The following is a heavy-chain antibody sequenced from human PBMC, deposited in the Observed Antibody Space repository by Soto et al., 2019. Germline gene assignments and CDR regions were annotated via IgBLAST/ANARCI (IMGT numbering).Heavy chain of an antibody. J-gene: IGHJ5*02. CDR1: GASITNDDFF. CDR3: ARTGYNLFDP. Sequence: PSETLSLTCTVSGASITNDDFFWSWIRQHPGKGLEWIGYIYYSGSTYYNPSLKSRVTISVATSKNQFSLKLSSVTAADTAVYYCARTGYNLFDPWGQGTLVTVSS. V-gene: IGHV4-31*03. CDR2: IYYSGST.